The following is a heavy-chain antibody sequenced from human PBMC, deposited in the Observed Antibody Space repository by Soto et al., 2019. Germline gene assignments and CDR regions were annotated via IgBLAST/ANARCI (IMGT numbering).Heavy chain of an antibody. D-gene: IGHD7-27*01. CDR3: ARNRRETGDFDY. Sequence: QVQLVQSGAEVKKPGASVKVSCKASGYTFTTYDVNWMRRATGQGPEWLGWMNPYNGDTGYAQKFQGRVTLTRDTSMNTAYLELSSLTYEDTAVYYCARNRRETGDFDYWGQGTLVTVSS. V-gene: IGHV1-8*02. J-gene: IGHJ4*02. CDR1: GYTFTTYD. CDR2: MNPYNGDT.